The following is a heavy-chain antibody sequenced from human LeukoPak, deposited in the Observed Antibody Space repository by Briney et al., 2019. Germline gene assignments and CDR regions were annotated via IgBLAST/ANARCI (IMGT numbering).Heavy chain of an antibody. CDR3: ARSTGRGTSGRYYWYFDL. J-gene: IGHJ2*01. CDR1: GGTFSSYA. V-gene: IGHV1-69*05. CDR2: IIPIFGTA. D-gene: IGHD1-26*01. Sequence: SVKVSCKASGGTFSSYAISWVRQAPGQGLEWMGGIIPIFGTANYAQKFQGRVTMTRDMSSTTVYMELTSLRSEDTAIYYCARSTGRGTSGRYYWYFDLWGRGTLVTVSS.